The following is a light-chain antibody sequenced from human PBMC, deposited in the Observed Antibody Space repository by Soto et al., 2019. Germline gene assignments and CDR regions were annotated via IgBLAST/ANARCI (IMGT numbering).Light chain of an antibody. J-gene: IGKJ1*01. CDR2: LAS. CDR1: QAVNTR. Sequence: EIVLTQSPATLSSFPGDRVTLSCRASQAVNTRLSWYQHKPGQAPSLLIYLASNRAAAVPARFSGSGSGTDFPLTISNVEPEDFAVYYCHQRQSWPRTFGQGNTVDIK. CDR3: HQRQSWPRT. V-gene: IGKV3-11*01.